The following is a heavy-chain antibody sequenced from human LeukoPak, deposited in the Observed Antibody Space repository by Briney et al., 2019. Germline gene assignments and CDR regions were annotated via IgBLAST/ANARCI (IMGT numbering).Heavy chain of an antibody. D-gene: IGHD5-24*01. J-gene: IGHJ3*02. CDR1: GGTFSSYA. CDR3: ARADGYNSLKAFDI. CDR2: IIPILSIA. Sequence: ASVKVSCKASGGTFSSYAISWVRQAPGQGLEWMGRIIPILSIANYAQKFQGRVTITADKSTSTAYMELSSLRSEDTAVYYCARADGYNSLKAFDIWGQGTMVTVSS. V-gene: IGHV1-69*04.